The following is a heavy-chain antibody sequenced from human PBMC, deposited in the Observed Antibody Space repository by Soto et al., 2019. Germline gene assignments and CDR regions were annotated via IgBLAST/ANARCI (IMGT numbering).Heavy chain of an antibody. CDR2: ISYDGSNK. CDR3: AKSSNAYIWGSDGNDY. V-gene: IGHV3-30*18. D-gene: IGHD3-16*01. CDR1: GFTFRSYG. J-gene: IGHJ4*02. Sequence: QVQLVESGGGVVQPGRSLRLSCAASGFTFRSYGMHWVRQAPGKGLEWVAVISYDGSNKYYADSVKGRFTISRDNSKNTLYLQMNILTAEDTAVYYCAKSSNAYIWGSDGNDYWGQGTLVTVSS.